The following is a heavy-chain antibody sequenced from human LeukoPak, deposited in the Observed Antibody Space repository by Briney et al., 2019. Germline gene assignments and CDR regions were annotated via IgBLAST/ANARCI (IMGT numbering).Heavy chain of an antibody. CDR3: ARQGNYYGSGSYYNSRGPRIAFDI. CDR1: GGSFSGYY. Sequence: PSETLSLTCAVYGGSFSGYYWSWIRQPPGKGLEWVGEINHSGSTNYNPSLKSRVTISVDTSKNQFSLKLSSVTAADTAVYYCARQGNYYGSGSYYNSRGPRIAFDIWGQGTMVTVSS. CDR2: INHSGST. V-gene: IGHV4-34*01. J-gene: IGHJ3*02. D-gene: IGHD3-10*01.